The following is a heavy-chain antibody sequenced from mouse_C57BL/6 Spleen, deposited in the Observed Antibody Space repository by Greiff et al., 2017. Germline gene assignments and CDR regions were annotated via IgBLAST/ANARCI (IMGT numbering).Heavy chain of an antibody. Sequence: QVQLQQPGAELVKPGASVKVSCKASGYTFTSYWMHWVKQRPGQGLEWIGRIHPSDSDTNYNQKVKGKGTLATDNSSSTAYMPLSSLTSVDSAVSYCSFCILSYYYVSSYEAYWGQGTLVTVSA. CDR3: SFCILSYYYVSSYEAY. CDR2: IHPSDSDT. V-gene: IGHV1-74*01. D-gene: IGHD1-1*01. CDR1: GYTFTSYW. J-gene: IGHJ3*01.